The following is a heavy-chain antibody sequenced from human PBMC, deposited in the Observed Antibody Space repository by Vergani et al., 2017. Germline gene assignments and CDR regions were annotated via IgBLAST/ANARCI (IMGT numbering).Heavy chain of an antibody. Sequence: QVQLQQWGAGLLKPSETLSLTCAVYGGSFSGYYWSWIRQPPGKGLEWIGEINHSGSTNYNPSLKSRVTISVDTSKNQFSLKLSSVTAADTAVYYCARVRSVTMVRGLFHTPYYYYMDVWGKVTTVTVSS. J-gene: IGHJ6*03. CDR3: ARVRSVTMVRGLFHTPYYYYMDV. CDR2: INHSGST. CDR1: GGSFSGYY. V-gene: IGHV4-34*01. D-gene: IGHD3-10*01.